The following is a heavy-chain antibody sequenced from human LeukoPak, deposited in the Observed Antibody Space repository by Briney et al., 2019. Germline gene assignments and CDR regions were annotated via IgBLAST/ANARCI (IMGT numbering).Heavy chain of an antibody. CDR3: ARGSLWFGESYFDY. D-gene: IGHD3-10*01. J-gene: IGHJ4*02. V-gene: IGHV3-43*02. CDR1: GFTFDDYA. CDR2: ISGDGGIT. Sequence: GGSLRLSCAASGFTFDDYAMHWVRQAPGKGLDWVSLISGDGGITYYADSVKGRFTISRDNSKNSLYLQMNSMRTEDTALYYCARGSLWFGESYFDYWGQGTLVTVSS.